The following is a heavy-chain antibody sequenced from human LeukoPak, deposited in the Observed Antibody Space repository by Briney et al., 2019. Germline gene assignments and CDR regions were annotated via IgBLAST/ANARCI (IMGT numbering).Heavy chain of an antibody. Sequence: GSLRLSCAASGFTFSSYSMNWVRQAPGKGLEWVSAISRSSSDIYYADSVKGRFTVSRDNAKNSLYLQMNSLRAEDTAVYYCARDLSYGTRRFYGMDVWGQGTTVTVSS. V-gene: IGHV3-21*01. J-gene: IGHJ6*02. D-gene: IGHD5-18*01. CDR1: GFTFSSYS. CDR3: ARDLSYGTRRFYGMDV. CDR2: ISRSSSDI.